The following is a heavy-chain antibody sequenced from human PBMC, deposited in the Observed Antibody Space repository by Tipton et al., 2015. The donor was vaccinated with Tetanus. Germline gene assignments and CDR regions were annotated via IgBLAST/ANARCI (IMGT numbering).Heavy chain of an antibody. Sequence: SLRLSCEASGFVFTTYSMNWFRQAPGRRLEWVASVSSGSTYTKFPDSLRGRFTISRDDAKNSVYLQVNSLRADDTAVYYCVTDWGPSRTNYDYWGQGTPVTVSS. CDR1: GFVFTTYS. CDR2: VSSGSTYT. V-gene: IGHV3-21*01. J-gene: IGHJ4*02. D-gene: IGHD3-16*01. CDR3: VTDWGPSRTNYDY.